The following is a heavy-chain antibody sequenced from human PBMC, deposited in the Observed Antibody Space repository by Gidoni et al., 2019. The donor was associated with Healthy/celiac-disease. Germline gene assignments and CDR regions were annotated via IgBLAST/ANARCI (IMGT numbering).Heavy chain of an antibody. CDR1: GFTFSSYG. CDR2: IRYDGSNK. CDR3: AKAGIAARHFDY. Sequence: QVQLVESGGGGVQPGGSLRLSCAASGFTFSSYGMHWVRQAPGKGLEWVAFIRYDGSNKYYADSVKGRFTISRDNSKNTLYLQMNSLRAEDTAVYYCAKAGIAARHFDYWGQGTLVTVSS. V-gene: IGHV3-30*02. J-gene: IGHJ4*02. D-gene: IGHD6-6*01.